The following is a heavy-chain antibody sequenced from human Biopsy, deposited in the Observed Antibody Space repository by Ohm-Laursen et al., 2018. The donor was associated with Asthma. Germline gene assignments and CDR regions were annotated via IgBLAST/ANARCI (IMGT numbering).Heavy chain of an antibody. CDR2: ISSLSRYI. J-gene: IGHJ4*02. Sequence: GSLRLSCTGSGFDLRDYTMNWVRQAPGKGLEWVASISSLSRYIYHATSLRGRFTISRDNAKRSLYLQMDSLRGDDTAVYYCSRDFTIGSGSPFHFWGRGTLVTVSS. CDR1: GFDLRDYT. CDR3: SRDFTIGSGSPFHF. D-gene: IGHD3-10*01. V-gene: IGHV3-21*01.